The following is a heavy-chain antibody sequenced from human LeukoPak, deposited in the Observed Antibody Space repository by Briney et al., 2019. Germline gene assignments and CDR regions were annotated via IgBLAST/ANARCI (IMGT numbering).Heavy chain of an antibody. CDR1: GYTFTSYG. CDR3: ARGDCSGGSCQIADV. D-gene: IGHD2-15*01. Sequence: ASVKVSCKASGYTFTSYGISWVRQAPGQGLEWMGWISAYNGNTNYAQKLQGRVTMTTDTSTSTAYMELSRLRSDDTAVYYCARGDCSGGSCQIADVWGQGTTVTVSS. CDR2: ISAYNGNT. V-gene: IGHV1-18*01. J-gene: IGHJ6*02.